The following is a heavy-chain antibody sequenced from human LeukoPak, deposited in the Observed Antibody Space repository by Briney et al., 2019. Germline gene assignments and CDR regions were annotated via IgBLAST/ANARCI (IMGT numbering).Heavy chain of an antibody. V-gene: IGHV3-23*01. D-gene: IGHD3-9*01. CDR1: GFTSSSYA. CDR3: AKATGILTGYLDY. Sequence: GGSLRLSCAASGFTSSSYAMSWVRQAPGKGLEWVSAISGSGGSTYYADSVKGRFTISRDNSKNTLYLQMNSLRAEDTAVYYCAKATGILTGYLDYWGQGTLVTVSS. J-gene: IGHJ4*02. CDR2: ISGSGGST.